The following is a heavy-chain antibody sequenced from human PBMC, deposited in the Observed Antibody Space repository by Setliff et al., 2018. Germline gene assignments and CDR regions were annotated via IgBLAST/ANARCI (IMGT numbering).Heavy chain of an antibody. J-gene: IGHJ4*02. CDR2: IHFSGTT. CDR1: GISIRTSSDY. V-gene: IGHV4-61*02. Sequence: KPSETLSLTCDVSGISIRTSSDYWTWIRQPAGKGLEWIGRIHFSGTTNYKPPLRSRATISLDMSKNQLSLRLTSVTAADTAIYYCARDMGYRDHWGQGALVTVSS. D-gene: IGHD5-18*01. CDR3: ARDMGYRDH.